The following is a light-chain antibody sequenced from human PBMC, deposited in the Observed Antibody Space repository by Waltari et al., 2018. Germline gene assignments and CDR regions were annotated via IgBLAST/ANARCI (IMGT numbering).Light chain of an antibody. CDR1: QSISSW. V-gene: IGKV1-5*03. Sequence: DIQMTQSPSTLSASVGDRVTITCRASQSISSWLAWYQQKPGKAPKLLIYKASSLESGFPSRFSGSGSGAEFTLTISSLQPYDFATYYCQQYNSYPFTFGPGTKVDIK. J-gene: IGKJ3*01. CDR3: QQYNSYPFT. CDR2: KAS.